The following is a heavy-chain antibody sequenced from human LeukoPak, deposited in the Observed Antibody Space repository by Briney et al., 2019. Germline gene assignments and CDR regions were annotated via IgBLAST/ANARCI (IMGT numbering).Heavy chain of an antibody. J-gene: IGHJ4*02. D-gene: IGHD3-22*01. CDR2: ISGSGGST. V-gene: IGHV3-23*01. CDR1: GFTFSSYA. CDR3: AKDEGSKYYYDSSGYSGLYFDY. Sequence: GGSLRLSCAASGFTFSSYAMSWVRQAPGKGLEWVSAISGSGGSTYYADSVKGRFTISRDNSKNTLYLQMNSLRAEDTAVYYCAKDEGSKYYYDSSGYSGLYFDYWGQGTLVTVSS.